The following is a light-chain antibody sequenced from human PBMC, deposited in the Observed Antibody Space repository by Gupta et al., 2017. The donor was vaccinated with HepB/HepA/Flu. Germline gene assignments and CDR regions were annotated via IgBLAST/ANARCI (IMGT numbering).Light chain of an antibody. J-gene: IGLJ2*01. CDR2: STN. Sequence: QPVVTQEPSFSVSPGGTVTLTCGLSSGSVSTNYNPTWVQQTPGQPPRTLMYSTNKRSSGVPDRFSGSILGNKAALTITGAQAFEESDYYGARHRGRGIWVFGGGTKLTVL. V-gene: IGLV8-61*01. CDR3: ARHRGRGIWV. CDR1: SGSVSTNYN.